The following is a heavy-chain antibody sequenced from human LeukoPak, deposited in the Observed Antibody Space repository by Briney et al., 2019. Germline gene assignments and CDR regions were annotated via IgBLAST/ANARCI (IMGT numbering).Heavy chain of an antibody. J-gene: IGHJ5*02. D-gene: IGHD6-19*01. V-gene: IGHV4-34*01. CDR3: ARGGSGWYEGYNWFDP. CDR1: GGSFSGYY. CDR2: INHSGST. Sequence: SETLSLTCAVYGGSFSGYYWSWIRQPPGKGLEWIGEINHSGSTNYNPSLKSRVTISVDTSKNQCSLKLSSVTAADTAVYYCARGGSGWYEGYNWFDPWGPGTLVTVSS.